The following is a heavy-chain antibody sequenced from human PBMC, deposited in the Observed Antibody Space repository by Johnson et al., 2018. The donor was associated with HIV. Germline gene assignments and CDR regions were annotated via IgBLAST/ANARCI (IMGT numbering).Heavy chain of an antibody. Sequence: QVQLVESGGGVVQPGRSLRLSCAASGFTFSSYAMHWVRQAPGKGLEWVAVISYDGSNKYYAASVTGRFTISRDNSKNTLYLQMNSLIAEDTAVYYCARDRGGYYYDSSGLDAFDIWGQGTMVTVSS. CDR2: ISYDGSNK. D-gene: IGHD3-22*01. V-gene: IGHV3-30-3*01. CDR3: ARDRGGYYYDSSGLDAFDI. J-gene: IGHJ3*02. CDR1: GFTFSSYA.